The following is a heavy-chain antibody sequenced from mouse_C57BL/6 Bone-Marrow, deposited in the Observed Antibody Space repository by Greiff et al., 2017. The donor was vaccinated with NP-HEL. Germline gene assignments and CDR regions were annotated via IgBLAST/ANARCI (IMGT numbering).Heavy chain of an antibody. CDR2: SRNKANDYTT. CDR1: GFTFSDFY. V-gene: IGHV7-1*01. D-gene: IGHD1-1*01. Sequence: EVKVVESGGGLVQSGRSLRLSCATSGFTFSDFYMEWVRQAPGKGLEWIAASRNKANDYTTEYSASVKGRFIVSRDTSQSILYLQMNALRAEDTAIYYCAREGITTVARYWYFDVWGTGTTVTVSS. J-gene: IGHJ1*03. CDR3: AREGITTVARYWYFDV.